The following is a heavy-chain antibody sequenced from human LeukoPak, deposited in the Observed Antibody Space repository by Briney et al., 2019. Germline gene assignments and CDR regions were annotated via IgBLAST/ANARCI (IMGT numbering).Heavy chain of an antibody. D-gene: IGHD5-18*01. CDR2: ISGSGGST. V-gene: IGHV3-23*01. Sequence: GGSLRLSCAASGFTFSTYAMNWVRQAPGKGLEWVSVISGSGGSTYYADSVKGRFTISRDNSKNTLYLQMNSLTVEDTAVYYCAKGTTGMAPRGYFDDWGQGTLVTVSS. CDR3: AKGTTGMAPRGYFDD. J-gene: IGHJ4*02. CDR1: GFTFSTYA.